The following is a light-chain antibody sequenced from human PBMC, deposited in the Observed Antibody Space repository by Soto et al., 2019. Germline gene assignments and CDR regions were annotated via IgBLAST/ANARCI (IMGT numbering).Light chain of an antibody. CDR2: DGS. Sequence: QSVLTQPASVSGSPGQSITSSCTGTNSDIGNYNLVSWYQQHPGKAPKLMIFDGSKRPSGLSNRFSGSKSGNTASLTISGLQPEDEADYYCCSYARGNTWVFGTGTKLTVL. V-gene: IGLV2-23*01. J-gene: IGLJ1*01. CDR1: NSDIGNYNL. CDR3: CSYARGNTWV.